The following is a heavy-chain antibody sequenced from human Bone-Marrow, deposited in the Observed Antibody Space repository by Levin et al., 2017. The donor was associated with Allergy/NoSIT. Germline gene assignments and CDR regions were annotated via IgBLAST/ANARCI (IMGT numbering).Heavy chain of an antibody. Sequence: GESLKISCKASGYTFTSYYMHWVRQAPGQGLEWMGIINPSGGSTSYAQKFQGRVTMTRDTSTSTVYMELSSLRSEDTAVYYCARDRAGPPPYYYYYGMDVWGQGTTVTVSS. J-gene: IGHJ6*02. D-gene: IGHD5-24*01. CDR1: GYTFTSYY. CDR2: INPSGGST. CDR3: ARDRAGPPPYYYYYGMDV. V-gene: IGHV1-46*01.